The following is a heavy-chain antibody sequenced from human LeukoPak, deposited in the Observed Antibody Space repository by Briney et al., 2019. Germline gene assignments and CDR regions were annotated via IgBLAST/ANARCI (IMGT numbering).Heavy chain of an antibody. V-gene: IGHV3-30-3*01. CDR2: ISYDGITT. Sequence: GGSLRLSCAASGFSFSTYAMYWVRQAPGKGLECVALISYDGITTYYADSVKGRFTISTDTSKNTLFLQMNSLISEDTAVYYCASSRPWELLSAFQMWGQGTLVTVSS. CDR1: GFSFSTYA. D-gene: IGHD1-26*01. J-gene: IGHJ3*02. CDR3: ASSRPWELLSAFQM.